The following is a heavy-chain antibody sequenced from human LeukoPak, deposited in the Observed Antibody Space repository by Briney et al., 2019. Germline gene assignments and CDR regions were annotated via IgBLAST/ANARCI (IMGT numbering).Heavy chain of an antibody. J-gene: IGHJ4*02. D-gene: IGHD2-2*01. CDR1: GFIFSSYA. V-gene: IGHV3-64*01. CDR2: ISSNGGST. CDR3: AREGVYCSSTNCYIDY. Sequence: GGSLRLSCAASGFIFSSYAMHWVRHAPGRGVENVSAISSNGGSTYYANSVKGRFTISRDNSKNTLYLQMGSLRVEDMAVYYCAREGVYCSSTNCYIDYWGQGTLVTVSS.